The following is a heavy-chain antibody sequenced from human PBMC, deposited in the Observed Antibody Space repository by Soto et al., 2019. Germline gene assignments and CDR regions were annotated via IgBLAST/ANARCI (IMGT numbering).Heavy chain of an antibody. V-gene: IGHV4-39*01. CDR1: GVSIIDTSYY. CDR3: ARQGSY. CDR2: IYFNGNT. Sequence: TLSLTCNVSGVSIIDTSYYWGWIRQPPGKGLEWIGTIYFNGNTFYNPSLKSRLTISVDTSKNQISLRLTSVTAADTAVYYCARQGSYWGHGTLVTVSS. J-gene: IGHJ4*01.